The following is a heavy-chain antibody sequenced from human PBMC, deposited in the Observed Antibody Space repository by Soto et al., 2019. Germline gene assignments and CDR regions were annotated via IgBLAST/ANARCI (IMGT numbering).Heavy chain of an antibody. J-gene: IGHJ6*02. Sequence: GESLKISCKGSGYSFTSYWISWVRQMPGKGLEWMGRIDPSDSYTNYSPSFQGHVTISADKSISTAYLQWSSLKASDTAMYYCASSLGYCSGGSCRYYYYYGMAVWGQGTTVTVSS. V-gene: IGHV5-10-1*01. CDR1: GYSFTSYW. D-gene: IGHD2-15*01. CDR3: ASSLGYCSGGSCRYYYYYGMAV. CDR2: IDPSDSYT.